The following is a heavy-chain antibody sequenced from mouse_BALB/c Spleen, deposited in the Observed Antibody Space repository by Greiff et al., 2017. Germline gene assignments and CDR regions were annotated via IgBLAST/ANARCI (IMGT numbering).Heavy chain of an antibody. Sequence: EVQLVESGPSLVKPSQTLSLTCSVTGDSITSGYWNWIRKFPGNKLEYMGYISYSGSTYYNPSLKSRISITRDTSKNQYYLQLNSVTTEDTATYYCASAYYYGSSYEDYYAMDYWGQGTSVTVSS. CDR1: GDSITSGY. D-gene: IGHD1-1*01. CDR3: ASAYYYGSSYEDYYAMDY. J-gene: IGHJ4*01. V-gene: IGHV3-8*02. CDR2: ISYSGST.